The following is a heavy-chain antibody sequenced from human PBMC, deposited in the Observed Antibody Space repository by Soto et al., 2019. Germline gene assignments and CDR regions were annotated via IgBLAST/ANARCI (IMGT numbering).Heavy chain of an antibody. V-gene: IGHV4-4*02. CDR3: ARAHANYYYGMDV. CDR2: IYHSGST. Sequence: QVQLQESGPGLVKPSGTLSLTCAVSGGSISSSNWWSWVRQPPGKGLEWIGEIYHSGSTNYNPSLKSRVTISVDKSKHQFSLKLISVTAADAAVYYCARAHANYYYGMDVWGQGTTVTVSS. CDR1: GGSISSSNW. J-gene: IGHJ6*02.